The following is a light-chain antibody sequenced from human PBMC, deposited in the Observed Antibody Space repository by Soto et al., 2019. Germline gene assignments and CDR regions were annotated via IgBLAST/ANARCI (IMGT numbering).Light chain of an antibody. CDR2: EGT. CDR1: SSDFGSYSV. J-gene: IGLJ1*01. Sequence: QSALTQPASVSGSPGQSITISCTGTSSDFGSYSVVSWYQQHPGKAPKLLIYEGTKRPSGVSNRFSGSESGNTASLTISGLQAEDEADYYCCSYAGSYTRVFGTGTKLTVL. V-gene: IGLV2-23*01. CDR3: CSYAGSYTRV.